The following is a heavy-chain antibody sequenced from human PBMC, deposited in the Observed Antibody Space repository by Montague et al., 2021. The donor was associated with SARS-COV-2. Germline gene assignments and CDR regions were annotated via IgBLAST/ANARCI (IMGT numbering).Heavy chain of an antibody. V-gene: IGHV3-30*04. CDR1: AFPFTSYS. Sequence: SRRLSCAASAFPFTSYSLHWVRQAPGQGLEWVAIISYDGSHQYYAASVKGRFTISRDNSKNTVYLQMTSLRPEDTAVYYCARVYGSHWPPNYAMDVWGQGTTVTVSS. CDR3: ARVYGSHWPPNYAMDV. D-gene: IGHD6-13*01. J-gene: IGHJ6*02. CDR2: ISYDGSHQ.